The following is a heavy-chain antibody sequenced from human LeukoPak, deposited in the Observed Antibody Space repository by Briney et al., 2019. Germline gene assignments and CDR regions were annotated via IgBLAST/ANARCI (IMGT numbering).Heavy chain of an antibody. CDR3: ARALGSSGWYGNNWYFDL. D-gene: IGHD6-19*01. V-gene: IGHV6-1*01. J-gene: IGHJ2*01. CDR1: GDSVSNNSAA. Sequence: PSQTLSLTCAISGDSVSNNSAAWNWIRQSPSRGLEWLGRTYYRSMWYNDYAVSVKSRLTINPDASKNQFSLQLNSVTPEDTAVYYCARALGSSGWYGNNWYFDLWGRGTLVTVSS. CDR2: TYYRSMWYN.